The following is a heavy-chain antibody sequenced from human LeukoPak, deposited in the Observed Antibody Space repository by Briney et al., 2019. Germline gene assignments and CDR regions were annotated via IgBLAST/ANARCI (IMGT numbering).Heavy chain of an antibody. CDR2: SSGSGGTT. J-gene: IGHJ6*02. V-gene: IGHV3-23*01. CDR3: AKGAPYYYGMDV. CDR1: GFTFSTYA. Sequence: QSGGSLRLSCAASGFTFSTYAMSWVRQGPGKGLEWVSASSGSGGTTYYADSVKGRFTISRDNSKNTLYLQMNSLRVEDTAVYYCAKGAPYYYGMDVWGQGTTVTVSS. D-gene: IGHD3-16*01.